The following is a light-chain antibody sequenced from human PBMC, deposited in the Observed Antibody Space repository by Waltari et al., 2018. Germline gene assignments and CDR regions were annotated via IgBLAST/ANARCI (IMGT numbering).Light chain of an antibody. CDR3: CSYAGNYIWV. CDR1: SSAIWRYAT. J-gene: IGLJ3*02. Sequence: QSALTQPASVSGSPGPPVTISCTGASSAIWRYATLSWYQQHPGNAPKLIICDVSKRPSGVSDRFSGSKSGDTASLTISGLQFEDEADYYCCSYAGNYIWVFGGGTRLTVL. CDR2: DVS. V-gene: IGLV2-23*02.